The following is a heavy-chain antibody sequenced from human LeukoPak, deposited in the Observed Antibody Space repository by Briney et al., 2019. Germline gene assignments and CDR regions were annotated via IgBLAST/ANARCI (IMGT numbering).Heavy chain of an antibody. V-gene: IGHV5-10-1*01. CDR3: ARRARYHSSFPLDF. D-gene: IGHD6-13*01. CDR1: GFIFTTYW. Sequence: GESLKISCQTSGFIFTTYWIAWVRQLPGKGLEWMGIVDPTDPDVAYSPSFLGHVTMSADTSISTVYLQWSSLEASDTAVYYCARRARYHSSFPLDFWGQGTLVTVSS. J-gene: IGHJ4*02. CDR2: VDPTDPDV.